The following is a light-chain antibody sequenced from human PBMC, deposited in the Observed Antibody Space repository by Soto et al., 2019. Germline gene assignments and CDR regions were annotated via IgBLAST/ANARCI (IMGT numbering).Light chain of an antibody. CDR1: QGISSW. CDR3: QQANSFPLT. Sequence: DIQMTQSPSSVSASVGDRVTVTCRASQGISSWLGWFQQKPGKAPKLLIYAASSLQRGVPSRFSGSGSGTDFTLTIISLQPEDCATYYCQQANSFPLTFGGGTKVEIK. J-gene: IGKJ4*01. V-gene: IGKV1-12*01. CDR2: AAS.